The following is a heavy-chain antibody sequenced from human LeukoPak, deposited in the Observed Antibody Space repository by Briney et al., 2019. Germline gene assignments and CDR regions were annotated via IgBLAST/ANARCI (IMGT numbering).Heavy chain of an antibody. D-gene: IGHD2-21*02. V-gene: IGHV3-66*01. J-gene: IGHJ4*02. Sequence: GGSLRLSCAASGLSVSNYYMSWVRQPPGKGLEWVSVMYTGGGRYYGDSVKGRFTISRDNSKNTVFLQMNSLRVEDTALYYCTRGQSYCGADCYSDWGQGTLVTVSS. CDR2: MYTGGGR. CDR3: TRGQSYCGADCYSD. CDR1: GLSVSNYY.